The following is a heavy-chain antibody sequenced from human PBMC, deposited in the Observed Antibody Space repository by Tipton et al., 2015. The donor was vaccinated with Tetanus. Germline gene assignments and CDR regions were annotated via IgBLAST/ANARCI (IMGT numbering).Heavy chain of an antibody. CDR1: GFTFSSYE. J-gene: IGHJ6*02. D-gene: IGHD2-21*02. CDR3: ATYCGGDCYSRVNYYYYGMDV. V-gene: IGHV3-48*03. Sequence: SLRLSCAASGFTFSSYEMNWVRQAPGKGLEWVSYISSSGSTIYYADSVKGRFTISRDNAKNSLYLQMNSLRAEDTAVYYCATYCGGDCYSRVNYYYYGMDVWGQGTTVTVSS. CDR2: ISSSGSTI.